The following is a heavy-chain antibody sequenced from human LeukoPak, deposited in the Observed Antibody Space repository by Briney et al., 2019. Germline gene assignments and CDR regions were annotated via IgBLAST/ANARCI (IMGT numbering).Heavy chain of an antibody. J-gene: IGHJ4*02. CDR2: IYYSGST. V-gene: IGHV4-59*01. CDR1: GGSISSYY. D-gene: IGHD1-26*01. CDR3: SRSRTVGARLDY. Sequence: PSETLSLTCTVSGGSISSYYWSWIRQPPGKGLERIGYIYYSGSTNYNPSLKSRVTISVDTSKNQFSLKLSSVTAADTAVYYCSRSRTVGARLDYWGQGTLVTVSS.